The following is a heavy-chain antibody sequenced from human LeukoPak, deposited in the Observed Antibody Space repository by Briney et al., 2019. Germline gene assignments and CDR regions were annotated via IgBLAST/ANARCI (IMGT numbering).Heavy chain of an antibody. CDR3: ARRYCDSTICYAFDY. J-gene: IGHJ4*02. CDR1: GFTFSSYR. V-gene: IGHV3-21*01. Sequence: GGSLRLSCAASGFTFSSYRMIWVRQAPGKGLEWVSSISSTGSYKYYADSVKGRFTISRDNAKNSLYLQMNSLRAEDTAVYYCARRYCDSTICYAFDYWGQGTLVTVSS. CDR2: ISSTGSYK. D-gene: IGHD2-2*01.